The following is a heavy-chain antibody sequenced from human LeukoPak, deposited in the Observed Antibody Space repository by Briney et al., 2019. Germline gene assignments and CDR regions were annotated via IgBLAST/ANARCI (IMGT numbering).Heavy chain of an antibody. CDR2: INHSGST. CDR1: GGSFSGYY. Sequence: SETLSLTCAVYGGSFSGYYWSWIRQPPGKGLEWIGEINHSGSTNYNPSLKSRVTISVDTSKNQFSLKLSPVTAADTAVYYCARGPHGSARDYYYGMDVWGQGTTVTVSS. D-gene: IGHD3-10*01. CDR3: ARGPHGSARDYYYGMDV. V-gene: IGHV4-34*01. J-gene: IGHJ6*02.